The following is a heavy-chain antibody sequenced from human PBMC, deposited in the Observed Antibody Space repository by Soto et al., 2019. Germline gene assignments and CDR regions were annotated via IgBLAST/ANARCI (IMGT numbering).Heavy chain of an antibody. V-gene: IGHV4-61*01. J-gene: IGHJ4*02. D-gene: IGHD3-22*01. Sequence: SETLSLTCTVSGGSVSSESHYWSWIRQTPGKGLEWIGYIYYTGSTNYNPSLKGRVTMSVDTSRDQVPLRLRSVTRADTAVYYCARGSVDTVDSSGFYEYWGQGTPVTVSS. CDR3: ARGSVDTVDSSGFYEY. CDR1: GGSVSSESHY. CDR2: IYYTGST.